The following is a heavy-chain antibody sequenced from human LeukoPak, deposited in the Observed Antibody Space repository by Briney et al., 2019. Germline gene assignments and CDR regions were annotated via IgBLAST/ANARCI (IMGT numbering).Heavy chain of an antibody. CDR1: GYTFTGYY. D-gene: IGHD3-22*01. Sequence: ASVKVSCKASGYTFTGYYMHWVRQAPGQGLEWMGWINPNSGGTNYAQKFQGRVTMTRDTSISTAYMELSRLRSDDTAVYYCARDPSSVYDSSGYSPDYWGQGTLVTVSS. CDR3: ARDPSSVYDSSGYSPDY. J-gene: IGHJ4*02. CDR2: INPNSGGT. V-gene: IGHV1-2*02.